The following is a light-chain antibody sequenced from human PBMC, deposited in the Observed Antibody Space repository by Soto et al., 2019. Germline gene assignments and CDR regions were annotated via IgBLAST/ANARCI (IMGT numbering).Light chain of an antibody. J-gene: IGKJ1*01. CDR1: QSVLYSSNNKNY. CDR3: QQYSSTACT. V-gene: IGKV4-1*01. Sequence: DSVMTQSQDSLAVSLGERATINCKSSQSVLYSSNNKNYLAWYQQKPGQPPKLLIYWASTRESGVPDRFSGSGSGADFTLTISSLQAEEVAVYYCQQYSSTACTFGHRTNV. CDR2: WAS.